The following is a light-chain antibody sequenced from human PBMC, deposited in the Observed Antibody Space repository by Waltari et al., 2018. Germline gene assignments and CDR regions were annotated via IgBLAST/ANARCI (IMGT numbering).Light chain of an antibody. CDR3: QQYYSTPFT. CDR2: GAS. Sequence: DIVMTQSXXXLSLXLXXXXTXXXXXRXSILHSSENKNQLGWYQQKSGQSPKLLIYGASTRESGVPDRFSGSGSGTDFTLTISSLQTEDVAVYYCQQYYSTPFTFGPGTKVDIK. V-gene: IGKV4-1*01. J-gene: IGKJ3*01. CDR1: XSILHSSENKNQ.